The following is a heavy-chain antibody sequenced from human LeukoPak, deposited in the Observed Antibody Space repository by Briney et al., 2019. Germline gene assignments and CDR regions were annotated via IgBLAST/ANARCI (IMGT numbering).Heavy chain of an antibody. V-gene: IGHV4-4*02. CDR1: GGSISSSYW. Sequence: SETLSLTCAVSGGSISSSYWWSWVRQPPGKGLEWIGEIDHSGSTNYKPSLKSRVTISVDKSKNQFSLKLSSVTAADTAVYYCAREWGIAVAGTTLTGPYYFDYWGQGTLVTVSS. CDR3: AREWGIAVAGTTLTGPYYFDY. J-gene: IGHJ4*02. D-gene: IGHD6-19*01. CDR2: IDHSGST.